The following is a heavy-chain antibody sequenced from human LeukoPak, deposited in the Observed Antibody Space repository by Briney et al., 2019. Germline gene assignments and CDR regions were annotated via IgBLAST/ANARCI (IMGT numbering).Heavy chain of an antibody. J-gene: IGHJ4*02. Sequence: ASVKVSCKASGYTFTGYYMHWVRQAPGQGLEWMGWINPNSGGTNYAQKFQGRVTMTRDTSISTAYMELSRLRSDDTAVYYCARDFSSSWYADYWGQGTLVTVSS. V-gene: IGHV1-2*02. CDR2: INPNSGGT. D-gene: IGHD6-13*01. CDR1: GYTFTGYY. CDR3: ARDFSSSWYADY.